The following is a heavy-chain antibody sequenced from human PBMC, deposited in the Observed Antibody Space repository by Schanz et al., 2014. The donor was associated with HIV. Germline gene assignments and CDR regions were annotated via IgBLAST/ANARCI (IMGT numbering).Heavy chain of an antibody. D-gene: IGHD1-26*01. Sequence: QVQLVQSGAEVKKPGSSVKVSCKASGGTFSIYAISWVRQAPGQGLEWMGGIIPIFGTANYAQKFQGRVTIIADESTSTAYMELSSLRSADTAVYFCARDRPVIVGATRADGGTDFDYWGQGTLVTVSS. CDR2: IIPIFGTA. CDR1: GGTFSIYA. J-gene: IGHJ4*02. CDR3: ARDRPVIVGATRADGGTDFDY. V-gene: IGHV1-69*01.